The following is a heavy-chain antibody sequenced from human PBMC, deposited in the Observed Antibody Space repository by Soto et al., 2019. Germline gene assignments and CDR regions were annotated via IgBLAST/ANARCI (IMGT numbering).Heavy chain of an antibody. J-gene: IGHJ5*02. V-gene: IGHV4-31*03. Sequence: SETLSLTCSVSGGSISSGGYYWSWIRQHPGKGLEWIGYIYYSGSTYYNPSLNSRVTISVDTSQNQFSLKLSSVTAADTAVYYCARVGGINWFDPWGQGTLVTVSS. CDR3: ARVGGINWFDP. CDR2: IYYSGST. D-gene: IGHD1-20*01. CDR1: GGSISSGGYY.